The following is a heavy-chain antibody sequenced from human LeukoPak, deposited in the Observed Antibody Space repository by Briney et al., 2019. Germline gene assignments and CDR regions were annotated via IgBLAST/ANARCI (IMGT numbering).Heavy chain of an antibody. J-gene: IGHJ1*01. CDR1: GDSVSRSDSY. D-gene: IGHD3-22*01. CDR3: ARRRYYDGSGYLE. CDR2: IYYSGRT. V-gene: IGHV4-39*01. Sequence: SETLSLTCSVSGDSVSRSDSYWDWIRQPPGKGLEWIGTIYYSGRTYYSPSLKGRVTMSVDPSNSQFSLNLRSVTAADTALYYCARRRYYDGSGYLEWGQGTLLSVSS.